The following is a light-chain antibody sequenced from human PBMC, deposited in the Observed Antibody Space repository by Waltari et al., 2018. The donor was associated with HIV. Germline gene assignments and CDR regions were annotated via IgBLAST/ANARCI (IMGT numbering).Light chain of an antibody. CDR1: KGISSW. CDR3: QQYNSYSVT. J-gene: IGKJ1*01. Sequence: DIQMTQSPSTLSASVGHRVTITCRASKGISSWFAWYQQKPGKAPKLLIYKASSLKSGVPSRFSGSGSGTEFTLTISSLQPDDFATYYCQQYNSYSVTFGQGTKVEIK. CDR2: KAS. V-gene: IGKV1-5*03.